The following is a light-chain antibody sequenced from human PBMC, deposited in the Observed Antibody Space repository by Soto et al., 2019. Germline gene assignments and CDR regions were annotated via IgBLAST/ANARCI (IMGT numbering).Light chain of an antibody. V-gene: IGKV1-5*03. CDR1: QSISNW. CDR2: KAS. Sequence: DIQMTQSPSTLSASVGDRVTITCRASQSISNWLVWYQQRPGKAPKLLIYKASSLESGVPSRFSGSGSGTEFTLTISSLQPDDFATYYCQQYSVSWTFGQGTKVEIK. J-gene: IGKJ1*01. CDR3: QQYSVSWT.